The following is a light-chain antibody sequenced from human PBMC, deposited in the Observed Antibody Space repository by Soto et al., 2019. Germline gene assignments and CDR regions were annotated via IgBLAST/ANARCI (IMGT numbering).Light chain of an antibody. Sequence: QSALTQPASVSGSPGQSITISCTGTSGDVGGYYYVSWYQQLPGKAPKLMISEVSNRPSGVSNRFSGSKSGNTASLTISGLQAEDEADYYCCSYTAGGTIFGTGTKLTVL. CDR3: CSYTAGGTI. J-gene: IGLJ1*01. CDR1: SGDVGGYYY. CDR2: EVS. V-gene: IGLV2-14*01.